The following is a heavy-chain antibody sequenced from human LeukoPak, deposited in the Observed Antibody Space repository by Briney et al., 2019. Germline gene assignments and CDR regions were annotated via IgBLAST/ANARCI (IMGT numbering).Heavy chain of an antibody. CDR3: TRRLDD. CDR2: IKHDESEK. D-gene: IGHD3-16*01. CDR1: GFSFNSDW. V-gene: IGHV3-7*01. Sequence: GGSLRLSCAASGFSFNSDWMDWVRQAPGKGLEWVANIKHDESEKNYLDSVKGRFTISRDNAQNSLYLQMNGLGVEDTAVYYCTRRLDDWGQGTLVTVPS. J-gene: IGHJ4*02.